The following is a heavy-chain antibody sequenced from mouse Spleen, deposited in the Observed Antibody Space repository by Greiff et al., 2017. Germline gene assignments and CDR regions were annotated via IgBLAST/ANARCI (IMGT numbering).Heavy chain of an antibody. J-gene: IGHJ4*01. Sequence: EVKLMESGPELVKPGASVKISCKASGYSFTDYNMNWVKQSNGKSLEWIGVINPNYGTTSYNQKFKGKATLTVDQSSSTAYMQLNSLTSEDSAVYYCARGHRTTYAMDYWGQGTSVTVSS. CDR2: INPNYGTT. D-gene: IGHD3-1*01. CDR3: ARGHRTTYAMDY. CDR1: GYSFTDYN. V-gene: IGHV1-39*01.